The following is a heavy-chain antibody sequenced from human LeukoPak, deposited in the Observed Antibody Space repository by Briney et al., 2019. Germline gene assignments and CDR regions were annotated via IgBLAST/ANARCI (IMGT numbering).Heavy chain of an antibody. V-gene: IGHV3-33*01. CDR3: AREDYYGSGIYGMDV. J-gene: IGHJ6*04. D-gene: IGHD3-10*01. CDR1: GFTFSSYG. Sequence: PGGSLRLSCAASGFTFSSYGMHWVRQAPGKGLEWVAVIWYDGSNKYYADSVKGRFTISRDNSKNTLYLQTNSLRAEDTAVYYCAREDYYGSGIYGMDVWGKGTTVTVSS. CDR2: IWYDGSNK.